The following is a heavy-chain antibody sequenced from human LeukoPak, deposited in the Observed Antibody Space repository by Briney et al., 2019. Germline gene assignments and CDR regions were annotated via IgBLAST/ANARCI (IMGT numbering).Heavy chain of an antibody. CDR2: IRYDGSNK. CDR1: GFTFSSYG. J-gene: IGHJ5*02. CDR3: ARALHPRFLEWLLYH. D-gene: IGHD3-3*01. V-gene: IGHV3-30*02. Sequence: GGSLRLSCAAPGFTFSSYGMHWVRQAPGKGLEWVAFIRYDGSNKYYADSVKGRFTISRDNSKNTLYLQMNSLRAEDTAVYYCARALHPRFLEWLLYHWGQGTLVTVSS.